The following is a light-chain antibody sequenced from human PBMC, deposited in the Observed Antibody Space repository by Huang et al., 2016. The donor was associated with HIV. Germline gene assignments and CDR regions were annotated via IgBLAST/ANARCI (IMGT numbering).Light chain of an antibody. CDR3: QQHDTWPPIT. Sequence: EILLTQSPTTLSLSPGERATLSCRASQNVTNYLSWFQQRPGQAPRLVIHAGSPRATGIPARFSGSGSGTDFTLTITNLEPEDFAIYYCQQHDTWPPITFGQGTRLEIK. CDR2: AGS. V-gene: IGKV3-11*01. J-gene: IGKJ5*01. CDR1: QNVTNY.